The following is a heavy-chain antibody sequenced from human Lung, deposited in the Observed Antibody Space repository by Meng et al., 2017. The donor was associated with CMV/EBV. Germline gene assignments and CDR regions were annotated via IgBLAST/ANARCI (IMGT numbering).Heavy chain of an antibody. CDR2: ISSGGTYI. D-gene: IGHD2/OR15-2a*01. CDR1: GFTFSTSR. CDR3: ARDRSLRRSASFSIYYLYSFYD. J-gene: IGHJ4*02. Sequence: GGSLRLXCAASGFTFSTSRMNWVRQAPGKGLEWVSSISSGGTYIYYIDSVKGRFTISRDNAQNSLYLQMNSQRTVDTAVYYCARDRSLRRSASFSIYYLYSFYDXGQGXMVTVSS. V-gene: IGHV3-21*01.